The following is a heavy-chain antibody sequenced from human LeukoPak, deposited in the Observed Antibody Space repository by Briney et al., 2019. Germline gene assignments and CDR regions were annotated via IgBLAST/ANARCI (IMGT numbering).Heavy chain of an antibody. CDR1: GFTFSSYG. D-gene: IGHD6-13*01. CDR3: AKDFVGYSSY. Sequence: TGGSLRLSCAASGFTFSSYGMHWVRQAPGKGLEWVAVISYDGSNKYYADSVKGRFTISRDNSKNTLYLQMNSLRAEDTAVYYCAKDFVGYSSYWGQGTLVTVSS. V-gene: IGHV3-30*18. J-gene: IGHJ4*02. CDR2: ISYDGSNK.